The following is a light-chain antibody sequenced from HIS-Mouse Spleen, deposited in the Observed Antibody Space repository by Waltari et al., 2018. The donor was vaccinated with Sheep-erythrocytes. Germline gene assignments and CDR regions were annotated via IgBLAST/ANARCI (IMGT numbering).Light chain of an antibody. CDR1: AFPNKH. V-gene: IGLV3-10*01. J-gene: IGLJ3*02. CDR2: EDS. CDR3: YSTDSSGNHWV. Sequence: SYELTQPPSVSVSPGQTARITCSGDAFPNKHAYWYQQKSGQAPVLVIYEDSKRPSGIPERFSGSTSGTMATLTISGAQVEDEADYYCYSTDSSGNHWVFGGGTKLTVL.